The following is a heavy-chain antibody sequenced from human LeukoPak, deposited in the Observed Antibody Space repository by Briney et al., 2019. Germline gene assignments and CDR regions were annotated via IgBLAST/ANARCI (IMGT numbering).Heavy chain of an antibody. V-gene: IGHV3-53*01. Sequence: GGSLRLSCAASGFTFSSYGMHWVRQAPGKGLEWVSVIYSGGSTYYADSVKGRFTISRDNSKNTLYLQMNSLRAEDTAVYYCARGYSYGSFYYYMDVWGKGTTVTISS. J-gene: IGHJ6*03. CDR2: IYSGGST. D-gene: IGHD5-18*01. CDR3: ARGYSYGSFYYYMDV. CDR1: GFTFSSYG.